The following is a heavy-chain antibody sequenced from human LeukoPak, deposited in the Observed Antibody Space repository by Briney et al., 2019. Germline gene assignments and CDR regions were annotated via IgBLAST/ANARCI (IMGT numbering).Heavy chain of an antibody. Sequence: RGSLRLSCAASGFTFSSYWMSWVRQAPGKGLEWVANIKQDGSATYYVDSLKGRFTISRDNAKNSLYLQMNSLRAEDTAVYYCARLNWWASSWSFQYWGQGTPVTVST. D-gene: IGHD6-13*01. CDR3: ARLNWWASSWSFQY. CDR1: GFTFSSYW. CDR2: IKQDGSAT. V-gene: IGHV3-7*05. J-gene: IGHJ4*02.